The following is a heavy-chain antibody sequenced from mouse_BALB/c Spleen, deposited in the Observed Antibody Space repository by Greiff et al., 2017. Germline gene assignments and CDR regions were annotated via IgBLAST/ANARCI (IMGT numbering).Heavy chain of an antibody. CDR1: GYSITSDYA. J-gene: IGHJ2*01. Sequence: EVKLQESGPGLVKPSQSLSLTCTVTGYSITSDYAWNWIRQFPGNKLEWMGYISYSGSTSYNPSLKSRISITRDTSKNQFFLQLNSVTTEDTATYYCARVDYYAPFDYWGQGTTLTVSS. CDR2: ISYSGST. D-gene: IGHD1-1*01. CDR3: ARVDYYAPFDY. V-gene: IGHV3-2*02.